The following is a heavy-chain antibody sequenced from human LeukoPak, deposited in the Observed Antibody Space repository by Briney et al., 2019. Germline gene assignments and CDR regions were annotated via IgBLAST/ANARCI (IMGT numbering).Heavy chain of an antibody. CDR2: ISYDGSNK. J-gene: IGHJ4*02. CDR1: GFTFSSYA. D-gene: IGHD3-22*01. V-gene: IGHV3-30-3*01. CDR3: AKGDYDSSGYIDY. Sequence: GGSLRLSCAASGFTFSSYAMHWVRQAPGKGLEWVAVISYDGSNKYYADSVKGRFTISRDNSKNTPYLQMNSLRAEDTAVYYCAKGDYDSSGYIDYWGQGTPVTVSS.